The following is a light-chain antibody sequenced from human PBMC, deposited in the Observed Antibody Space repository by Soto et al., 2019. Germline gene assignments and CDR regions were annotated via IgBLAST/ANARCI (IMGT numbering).Light chain of an antibody. CDR2: DAS. CDR1: QGVSRA. V-gene: IGKV1-13*02. CDR3: QQFSSFPFT. J-gene: IGKJ3*01. Sequence: AIQLTQSPSSLSASVGARVTITCRASQGVSRALAWYQHKPGKAPKLLIYDASRLESGVPSRFRGSGSGTDFTLTISSLQPEDFATYYCQQFSSFPFTFGPGTKVDIK.